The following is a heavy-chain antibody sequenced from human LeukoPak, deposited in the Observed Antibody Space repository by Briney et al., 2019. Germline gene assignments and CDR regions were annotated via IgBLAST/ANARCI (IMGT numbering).Heavy chain of an antibody. CDR3: ARASGSYWWFDS. D-gene: IGHD1-26*01. Sequence: ASVKVSCKTSGYTFTSYDLNWVRQAPGQGLEWMGCVNPNSGDTNYAQKFQGSVTMTRDTSISTVYMELSRLRSDDTAVYYCARASGSYWWFDSWGQGTLVTVSS. CDR2: VNPNSGDT. CDR1: GYTFTSYD. V-gene: IGHV1-2*02. J-gene: IGHJ5*01.